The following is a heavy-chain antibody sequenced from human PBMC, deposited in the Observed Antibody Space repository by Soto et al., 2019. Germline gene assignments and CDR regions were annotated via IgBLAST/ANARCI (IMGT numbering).Heavy chain of an antibody. V-gene: IGHV4-30-4*01. J-gene: IGHJ2*01. CDR1: GGSISGGVHS. CDR3: AREIMPLTNDWYFDL. CDR2: IFDSGST. Sequence: QVQLQESGPGLVKPSETLSLTCTVSGGSISGGVHSWSWIRQPPGKGLEWIGQIFDSGSTYYNPSLKSRLTISVDTSNNQFTLRLSSVTAADTAVYYCAREIMPLTNDWYFDLWGRGTLVTVAS. D-gene: IGHD2-8*01.